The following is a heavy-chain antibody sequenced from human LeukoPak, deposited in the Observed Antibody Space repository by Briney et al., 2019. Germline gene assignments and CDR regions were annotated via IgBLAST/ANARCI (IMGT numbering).Heavy chain of an antibody. Sequence: GASVKVSCEASGYDFTAYTLNWVRQAPGQGLEWMGWINTRTANPTYAQGFVGRFVFSMDTSVNTAYLQISSLKAEDTAVYYCVRVGVLTTVFDYWGQGTLVAVSS. D-gene: IGHD4/OR15-4a*01. CDR3: VRVGVLTTVFDY. CDR2: INTRTANP. V-gene: IGHV7-4-1*02. J-gene: IGHJ4*02. CDR1: GYDFTAYT.